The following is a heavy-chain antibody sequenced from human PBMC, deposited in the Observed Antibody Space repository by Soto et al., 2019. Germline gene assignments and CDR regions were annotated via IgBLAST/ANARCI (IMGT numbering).Heavy chain of an antibody. V-gene: IGHV4-39*01. J-gene: IGHJ4*02. Sequence: PSETLSLTCDVSGGSIDNSHSFWGWVRQSPGRGLEFIGSAYYSGGTYYNPSLKSRVVVSVDTSKNQVSLRVTSVTAAETAIYYCLRMGEAATRHTDVDSWGQGSLVTVSS. CDR3: LRMGEAATRHTDVDS. D-gene: IGHD3-16*01. CDR2: AYYSGGT. CDR1: GGSIDNSHSF.